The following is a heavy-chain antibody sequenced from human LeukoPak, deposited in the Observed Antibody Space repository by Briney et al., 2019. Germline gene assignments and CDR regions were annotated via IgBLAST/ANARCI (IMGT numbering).Heavy chain of an antibody. J-gene: IGHJ5*02. CDR2: IFYNGDS. V-gene: IGHV4-39*07. Sequence: SETLSLTCTVSGGPISSSSYYWGWIRQPPGKGLEWIGSIFYNGDSYYNPSLKSRLTMSVDSSKNQFSLELTSVTAADTAVYYCARISGVQYDGGWWLWFDPWGQGTLVTVSS. D-gene: IGHD2-15*01. CDR3: ARISGVQYDGGWWLWFDP. CDR1: GGPISSSSYY.